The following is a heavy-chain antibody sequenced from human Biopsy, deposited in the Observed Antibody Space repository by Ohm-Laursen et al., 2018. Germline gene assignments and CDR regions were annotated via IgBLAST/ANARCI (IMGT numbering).Heavy chain of an antibody. CDR2: IFYRGST. CDR1: GGSISNNNYY. V-gene: IGHV4-39*01. Sequence: GTLSLTCSVSGGSISNNNYYWGWIRQPPGKGLEWIGSIFYRGSTHYKPSLKSRVNISVATSKNQFSLMLNSVTAADTAVYYCARDYDTSGYYYVSWGQGTLVTVSS. D-gene: IGHD3-22*01. CDR3: ARDYDTSGYYYVS. J-gene: IGHJ5*02.